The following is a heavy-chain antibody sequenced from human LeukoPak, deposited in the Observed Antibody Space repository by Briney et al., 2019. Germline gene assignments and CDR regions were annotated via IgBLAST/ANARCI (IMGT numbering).Heavy chain of an antibody. J-gene: IGHJ3*02. V-gene: IGHV3-48*02. Sequence: QPGGSLRLSCAASGFTVSSNYMNWVRQAPGKGLEWVSHIRSGSNTIYYADSVKGRFTISRDDAKNSLYLQMNSLRDEDTAVYYCARDGEHSGLVFDIWGQGTVVTVSS. CDR3: ARDGEHSGLVFDI. CDR2: IRSGSNTI. D-gene: IGHD1-26*01. CDR1: GFTVSSNY.